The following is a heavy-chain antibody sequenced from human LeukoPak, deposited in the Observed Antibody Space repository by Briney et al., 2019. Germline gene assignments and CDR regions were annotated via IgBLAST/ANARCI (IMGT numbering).Heavy chain of an antibody. CDR3: ARGSTGAAFDI. V-gene: IGHV4-34*01. CDR1: GGSFSGYY. J-gene: IGHJ3*02. D-gene: IGHD7-27*01. CDR2: ITRDGGT. Sequence: SETLSLTCGVYGGSFSGYYWSWIRQPPGKGLEWVGEITRDGGTNYNPSLKSRVTMSLDTSRDQFSLKLNSVTAADTAVYYCARGSTGAAFDIWGQGTMVTVSS.